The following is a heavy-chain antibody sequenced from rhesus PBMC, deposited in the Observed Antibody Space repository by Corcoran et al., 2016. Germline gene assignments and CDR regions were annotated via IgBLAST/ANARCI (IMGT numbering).Heavy chain of an antibody. D-gene: IGHD3-16*01. CDR1: GFSLSTRDMG. J-gene: IGHJ4*01. V-gene: IGHV2S1*01. Sequence: QVTLKESGPALVKPTQTIELTCTFSGFSLSTRDMGMGWVRQPPGKALELLASIYWDDVKYYRTSLSNRLTIFNDSSRIHVVLTITTIHPVDTATYFCTRLYYFRSGRPYPDSWCQGVLLTVSS. CDR2: IYWDDVK. CDR3: TRLYYFRSGRPYPDS.